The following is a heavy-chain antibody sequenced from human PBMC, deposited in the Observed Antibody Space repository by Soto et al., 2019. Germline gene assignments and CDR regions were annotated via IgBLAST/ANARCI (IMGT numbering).Heavy chain of an antibody. CDR3: ACQDGYYPLPTRNQIYY. CDR1: GFTFSSKG. J-gene: IGHJ4*02. D-gene: IGHD1-26*01. CDR2: IWSDGSKK. V-gene: IGHV3-30*02. Sequence: PGGSLRLSCVASGFTFSSKGLQWVGQAPGKGLEGVAFIWSDGSKKSYADSVKGRFAISRDNSKNTLYLEMTALRDEDTAVYYCACQDGYYPLPTRNQIYYWGQGT.